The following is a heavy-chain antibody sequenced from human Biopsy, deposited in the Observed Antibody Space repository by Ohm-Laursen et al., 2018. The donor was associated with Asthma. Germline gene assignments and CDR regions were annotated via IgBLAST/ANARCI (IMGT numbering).Heavy chain of an antibody. V-gene: IGHV3-30*03. CDR1: GFRFPIYG. Sequence: SLRLSCSASGFRFPIYGMHWVRQGPGKGPEWVALISYDGRETGYVDSVKGRFTISRDNFRNTVHLQMSSLRSEDSAVYYCTRDRFYNSVTSESFYYGVDVWGQGTTVTASS. J-gene: IGHJ6*02. CDR2: ISYDGRET. CDR3: TRDRFYNSVTSESFYYGVDV. D-gene: IGHD2-21*02.